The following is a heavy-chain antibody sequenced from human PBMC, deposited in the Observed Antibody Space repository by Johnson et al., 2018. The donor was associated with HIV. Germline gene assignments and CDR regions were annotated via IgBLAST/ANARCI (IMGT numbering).Heavy chain of an antibody. D-gene: IGHD6-13*01. CDR1: GFTFSSYP. J-gene: IGHJ3*02. V-gene: IGHV3-30*04. Sequence: QVQLVESGGGVVQPGRSLRLSCAASGFTFSSYPMHWVRQAPGKGLEWVAVISYDGSNKYYADSVKGRFTISRDNSKNTLYLQMNSLGAEDTAVYYCARVKQQVVRVGSDAFDIWGQGTMVTVSS. CDR3: ARVKQQVVRVGSDAFDI. CDR2: ISYDGSNK.